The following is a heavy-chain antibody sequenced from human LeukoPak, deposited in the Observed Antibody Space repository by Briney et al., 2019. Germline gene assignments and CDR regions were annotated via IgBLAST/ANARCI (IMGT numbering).Heavy chain of an antibody. V-gene: IGHV4-34*01. D-gene: IGHD3-9*01. CDR1: GGSFSGHY. CDR2: INHSGST. J-gene: IGHJ4*02. CDR3: ATREDILTGYSY. Sequence: PSETLSLTCAVYGGSFSGHYWSWIRQPPGKGLEWIGEINHSGSTNYNPSLKSRVTISVDTSKNQFSLKLSSVTAADTAVYYCATREDILTGYSYWGQGTLVTVSS.